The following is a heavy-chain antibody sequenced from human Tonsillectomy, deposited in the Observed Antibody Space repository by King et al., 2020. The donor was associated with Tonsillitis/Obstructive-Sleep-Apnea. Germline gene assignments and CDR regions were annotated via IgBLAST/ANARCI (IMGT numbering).Heavy chain of an antibody. D-gene: IGHD6-13*01. J-gene: IGHJ4*02. Sequence: QLQESGPGLVKPSETLSLTCTVSGGSIGSSSYYWGWIRQPPGKGLEWMGSVYFSGSTYCNPSLKSRVTISVDTSKNQFSLKLSSVTAADTAVYYCARRSSWYGFDYWGQGTLVTVSS. CDR1: GGSIGSSSYY. V-gene: IGHV4-39*01. CDR3: ARRSSWYGFDY. CDR2: VYFSGST.